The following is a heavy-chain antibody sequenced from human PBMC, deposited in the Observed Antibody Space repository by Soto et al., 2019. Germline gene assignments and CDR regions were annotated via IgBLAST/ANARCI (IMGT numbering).Heavy chain of an antibody. CDR1: GGSINSGGFY. CDR2: IYYSAYSGTT. V-gene: IGHV4-31*03. CDR3: ARGHGNLDY. J-gene: IGHJ4*02. Sequence: SETLSLTCTVSGGSINSGGFYWTWIRQHPGKGLEWIGNIYYSAYSGTTYYNPSLKSRITISADTSKNKFSLRLSSVTAADTAVYYCARGHGNLDYWGQGTMVAVSS.